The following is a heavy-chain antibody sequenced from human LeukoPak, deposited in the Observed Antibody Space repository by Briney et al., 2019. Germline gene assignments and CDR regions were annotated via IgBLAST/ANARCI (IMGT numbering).Heavy chain of an antibody. CDR1: GFTFSSYA. V-gene: IGHV3-23*01. CDR3: ARGWGDYRYYYYYYMDV. CDR2: INGSGGST. D-gene: IGHD4-17*01. J-gene: IGHJ6*03. Sequence: PGGSLRLSCAASGFTFSSYAMSWVRQAPGKGLEWVSDINGSGGSTYYADSVKGRFTISRDNSKNTLYLQMNSLRAEDTAVYYCARGWGDYRYYYYYYMDVWGKGTTVTVSS.